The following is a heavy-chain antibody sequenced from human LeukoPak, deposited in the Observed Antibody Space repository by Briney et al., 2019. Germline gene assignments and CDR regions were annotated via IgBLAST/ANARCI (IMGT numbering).Heavy chain of an antibody. CDR1: GGSFSGYY. V-gene: IGHV4-59*01. D-gene: IGHD2-15*01. CDR3: ARFPGSAEYRHYYYMDV. J-gene: IGHJ6*03. CDR2: IYYSDST. Sequence: SETLSLTCAVYGGSFSGYYWSWIRQPPGKGLECIGYIYYSDSTNYNPSLKSRVTVSVDTSKNQFSLKLSSVTAADTAVYYCARFPGSAEYRHYYYMDVWGKGTTVTVSS.